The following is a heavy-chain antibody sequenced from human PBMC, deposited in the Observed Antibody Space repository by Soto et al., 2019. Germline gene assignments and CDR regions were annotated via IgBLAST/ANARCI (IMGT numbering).Heavy chain of an antibody. Sequence: QVQLVQSGDEVKKPGASVKVSCKASGYIFVNYGIAWVRQAPGQGLEWMGWISTYTGNTHSATKVQDRLTMTTDTSTSTAYMDLGSLTSDDTAVYYCVMVDNYVTPTPQDVWGQGTTVTVSS. CDR2: ISTYTGNT. D-gene: IGHD3-16*01. CDR1: GYIFVNYG. V-gene: IGHV1-18*01. CDR3: VMVDNYVTPTPQDV. J-gene: IGHJ6*02.